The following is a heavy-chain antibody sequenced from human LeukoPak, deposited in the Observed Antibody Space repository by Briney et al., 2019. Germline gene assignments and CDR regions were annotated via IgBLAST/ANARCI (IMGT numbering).Heavy chain of an antibody. CDR2: ISAYNGNT. J-gene: IGHJ6*02. D-gene: IGHD4-17*01. CDR1: GYIFTSYG. Sequence: ASVKVSCKASGYIFTSYGISWVRQAPGQGLEGMGWISAYNGNTNYAQKLQGRVTMTTDTSTSTAYMELRSLRSDDTAVYYCARDRLRGYYYYGMDVWGQGTTVTVSS. CDR3: ARDRLRGYYYYGMDV. V-gene: IGHV1-18*01.